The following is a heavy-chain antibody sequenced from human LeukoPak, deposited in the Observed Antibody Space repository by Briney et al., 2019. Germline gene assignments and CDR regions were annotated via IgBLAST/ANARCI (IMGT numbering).Heavy chain of an antibody. CDR1: GYTFTGYY. J-gene: IGHJ4*02. V-gene: IGHV1-2*02. CDR2: INPNSGGT. D-gene: IGHD5-12*01. CDR3: ARYSGYDEPFEY. Sequence: ASAKVSCKASGYTFTGYYMHWVRQASGQGLEWMGWINPNSGGTSYAQKFQGRVTMTRDTSVTTAYMELSRLRSDDTAVYYCARYSGYDEPFEYWGQGTLVTVSS.